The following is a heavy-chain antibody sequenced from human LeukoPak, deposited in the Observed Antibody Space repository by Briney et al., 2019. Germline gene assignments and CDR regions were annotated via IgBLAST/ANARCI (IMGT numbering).Heavy chain of an antibody. J-gene: IGHJ4*02. Sequence: RASVKVSCKASGGTFSSYAISWVRQAPGQGLEWMGGIIPIFGTANYAQKFQGRVTITADKSTSTAYMELSSLRSEDTAVYYCARESDGDYLFDYWGQGTLVTVSS. CDR1: GGTFSSYA. CDR3: ARESDGDYLFDY. D-gene: IGHD4-17*01. CDR2: IIPIFGTA. V-gene: IGHV1-69*06.